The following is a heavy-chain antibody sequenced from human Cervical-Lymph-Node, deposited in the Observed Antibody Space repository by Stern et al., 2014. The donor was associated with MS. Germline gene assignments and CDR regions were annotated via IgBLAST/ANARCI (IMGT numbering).Heavy chain of an antibody. CDR3: AREAQDQLDSQYYLDY. CDR2: IFYSGST. Sequence: QVQLQESGPGLVKPSETLSLTCTVSGGSISAFFWSWIRQPPGKGLEWIGFIFYSGSTTYNPSLQSRVTMSVDTSKNQFSLRLTSVTAADTAVYFCAREAQDQLDSQYYLDYWGQGTPVTVSS. D-gene: IGHD2-2*01. CDR1: GGSISAFF. V-gene: IGHV4-59*01. J-gene: IGHJ4*02.